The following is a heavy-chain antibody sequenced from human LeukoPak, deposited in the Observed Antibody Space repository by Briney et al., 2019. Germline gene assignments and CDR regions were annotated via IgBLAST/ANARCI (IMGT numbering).Heavy chain of an antibody. V-gene: IGHV3-30-3*01. D-gene: IGHD5-12*01. CDR3: ARGVATITRAWYYYGMDV. CDR2: ISYDGSNK. Sequence: GRSLRLSCAASGFTFSSYAMHWVRQAPGKGLEWVAVISYDGSNKYYADSVKGRFTISRDNSKNTLYLQMNSLRAEGTAVYYCARGVATITRAWYYYGMDVWGQGTTVTVSS. J-gene: IGHJ6*02. CDR1: GFTFSSYA.